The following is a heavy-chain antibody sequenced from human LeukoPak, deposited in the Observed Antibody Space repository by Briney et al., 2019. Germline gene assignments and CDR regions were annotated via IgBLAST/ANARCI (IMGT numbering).Heavy chain of an antibody. D-gene: IGHD1-26*01. CDR3: ARAGSSLFDY. CDR2: ISYDGSNK. V-gene: IGHV3-30-3*01. J-gene: IGHJ4*02. CDR1: GFTFSSYA. Sequence: GRSLRLSCAASGFTFSSYATHWVRQAPGKGLEWVAVISYDGSNKYYADSVKGRFTISRDNSKNTLYLQMNSLRAEDTAVYYCARAGSSLFDYWGQGTLVTVSS.